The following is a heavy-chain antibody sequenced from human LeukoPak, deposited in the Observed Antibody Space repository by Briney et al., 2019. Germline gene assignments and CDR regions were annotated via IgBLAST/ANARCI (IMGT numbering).Heavy chain of an antibody. J-gene: IGHJ4*02. CDR3: AKDRPRYCSGGSCVTVDY. V-gene: IGHV3-30*18. Sequence: PGRSLRLSCAASGFTFSSYGMHWVRQAPGKGLXXXXXXXXDGSNKYYADSVKGRFTISRDNSKNTLYLQMNSLRAEDTAVYYCAKDRPRYCSGGSCVTVDYWGQGTLVTVSS. D-gene: IGHD2-15*01. CDR2: XXXDGSNK. CDR1: GFTFSSYG.